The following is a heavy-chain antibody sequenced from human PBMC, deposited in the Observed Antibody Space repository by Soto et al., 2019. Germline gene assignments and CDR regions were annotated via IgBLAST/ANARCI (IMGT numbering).Heavy chain of an antibody. CDR2: IYSGGST. CDR3: AKDLVEGVPY. D-gene: IGHD1-26*01. CDR1: GFTVSSNY. V-gene: IGHV3-66*01. J-gene: IGHJ4*02. Sequence: PGRSLRLSCAASGFTVSSNYMSWVRQAPGKGLEWVSLIYSGGSTYYADSVKGRFTISRDNSKNILYLQMNNLRAEDTAVYYCAKDLVEGVPYWGRGTLVTVSS.